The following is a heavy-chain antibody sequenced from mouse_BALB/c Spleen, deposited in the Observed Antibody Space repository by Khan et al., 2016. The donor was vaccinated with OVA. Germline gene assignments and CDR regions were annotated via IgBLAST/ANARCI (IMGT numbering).Heavy chain of an antibody. CDR2: ISGDSSTI. D-gene: IGHD1-1*01. CDR1: GFTFSNYG. CDR3: GSSFFYGYYFDQ. V-gene: IGHV5-17*02. Sequence: EVELVESGGGLVQPRGSRKLSCVASGFTFSNYGMHWVHQAPEKGLEWVAYISGDSSTIYYTDTVKGRFTISRDNLKNTLFLQLTSLGTDDMAMYYCGSSFFYGYYFDQWGQGTTLTVSS. J-gene: IGHJ2*01.